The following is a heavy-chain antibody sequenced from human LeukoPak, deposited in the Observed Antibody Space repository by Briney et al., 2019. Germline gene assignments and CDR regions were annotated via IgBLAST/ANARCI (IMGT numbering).Heavy chain of an antibody. CDR3: ARGQQLALLDAFDI. J-gene: IGHJ3*02. CDR2: ISAYNGNT. D-gene: IGHD6-13*01. Sequence: ASVKVSCKASGYTFTSYGISWVRQAPGQGLEWMGWISAYNGNTNYAQKLQGSVTMTTDTSTSTAYMELRSLRSDDTAVYYCARGQQLALLDAFDIWGQGTMVTVSS. V-gene: IGHV1-18*01. CDR1: GYTFTSYG.